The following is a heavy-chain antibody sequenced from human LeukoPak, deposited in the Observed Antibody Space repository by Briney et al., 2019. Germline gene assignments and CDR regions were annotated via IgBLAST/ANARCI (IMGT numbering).Heavy chain of an antibody. CDR1: GGSISRDY. J-gene: IGHJ3*02. D-gene: IGHD6-6*01. CDR2: VFHSGGT. Sequence: SETLSLTCTVSGGSISRDYWSWIRQSPGKGLEWIGSVFHSGGTKYNPSLKSRVSMSVGTSKNQFSLQMNSVTAADTAVYFCARDMHSSSRLSMFDIWGQGTMVTVSP. V-gene: IGHV4-59*01. CDR3: ARDMHSSSRLSMFDI.